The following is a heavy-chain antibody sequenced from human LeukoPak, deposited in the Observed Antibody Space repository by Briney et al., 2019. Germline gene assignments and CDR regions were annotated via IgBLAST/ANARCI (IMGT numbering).Heavy chain of an antibody. J-gene: IGHJ4*02. CDR1: GFTVGSNY. CDR2: IYSGGST. D-gene: IGHD5-18*01. Sequence: GGSLRLSCAASGFTVGSNYMSWVRQAPGKGLEWVSVIYSGGSTYYADSVKGRFTISRDNSKNTLYLQMNSLRAEDTAVYYCARSVDTAMGGFFDYWGQGTLVTVSS. V-gene: IGHV3-53*01. CDR3: ARSVDTAMGGFFDY.